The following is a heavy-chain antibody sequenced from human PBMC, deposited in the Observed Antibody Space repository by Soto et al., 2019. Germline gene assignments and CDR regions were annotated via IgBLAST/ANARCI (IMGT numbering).Heavy chain of an antibody. J-gene: IGHJ6*03. CDR3: AKDGSIAARRRWGYMDV. CDR2: ISYDGSNK. D-gene: IGHD6-6*01. V-gene: IGHV3-30*18. Sequence: GGSLRLSCAASGFTFSSYGMHWVRQAPGKGLEWVAVISYDGSNKYYADSVKGRFTISRDNSKNTLYLQMNSLRAEDTAVYYCAKDGSIAARRRWGYMDVWGKGTTVTVSS. CDR1: GFTFSSYG.